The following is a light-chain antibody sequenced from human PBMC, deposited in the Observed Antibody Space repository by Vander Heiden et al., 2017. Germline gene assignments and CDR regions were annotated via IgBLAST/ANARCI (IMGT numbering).Light chain of an antibody. Sequence: EIVLTQSPPTLSLSPGERAPLSCRASQSVSSYLGWYQQKPGQAPRLLIYDASNRATGIPARFSGSGYGTDFTLTISSLEPEDFAVYYCPQHSNWPPWTFGQGTKVEIK. CDR1: QSVSSY. CDR3: PQHSNWPPWT. CDR2: DAS. V-gene: IGKV3-11*01. J-gene: IGKJ1*01.